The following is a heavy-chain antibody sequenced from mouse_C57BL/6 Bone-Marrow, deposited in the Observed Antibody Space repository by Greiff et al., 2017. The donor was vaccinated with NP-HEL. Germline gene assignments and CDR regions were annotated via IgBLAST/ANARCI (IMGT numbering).Heavy chain of an antibody. J-gene: IGHJ2*01. D-gene: IGHD1-1*01. CDR2: LNPSSGYT. CDR1: GYTFTSYW. Sequence: VQLQQSGAELAKPGASVKLSCKASGYTFTSYWMHWVKQRPGQGLEWIGYLNPSSGYTKYNQKFKDKATLTADKSSSTAYMQLSSLTYEDSAGYYGARGEVTTVVGKNYWGQGTTLTVSS. CDR3: ARGEVTTVVGKNY. V-gene: IGHV1-7*01.